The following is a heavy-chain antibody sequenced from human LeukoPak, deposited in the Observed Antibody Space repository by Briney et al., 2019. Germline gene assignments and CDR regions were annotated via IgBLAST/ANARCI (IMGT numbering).Heavy chain of an antibody. D-gene: IGHD6-19*01. V-gene: IGHV4-59*08. Sequence: SGTLSLTCAVSGGSISSYYWSWIRQPPGKGLEWIGYIYYSGSTNYNPSLKSRVTISVDTSKNQFSLKLSSVTAADTAVYYCARGNFYSSGWYGAFGYYFDYWGQGTLVTVSS. CDR1: GGSISSYY. J-gene: IGHJ4*02. CDR2: IYYSGST. CDR3: ARGNFYSSGWYGAFGYYFDY.